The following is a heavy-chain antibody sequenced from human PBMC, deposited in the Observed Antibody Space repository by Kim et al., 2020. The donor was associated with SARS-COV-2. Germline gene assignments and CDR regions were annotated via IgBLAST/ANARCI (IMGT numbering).Heavy chain of an antibody. CDR3: ARGWGSSGWYS. Sequence: SETLSLTCAVYGGSFSGYYWSWIRQPPGKGLEWIGEINHSGSTNYNPSLKSRVTISVDTSKNQFSLKLSSVTAADTAVYYCARGWGSSGWYSWGQGTLVTVSS. V-gene: IGHV4-34*01. J-gene: IGHJ4*02. D-gene: IGHD6-19*01. CDR2: INHSGST. CDR1: GGSFSGYY.